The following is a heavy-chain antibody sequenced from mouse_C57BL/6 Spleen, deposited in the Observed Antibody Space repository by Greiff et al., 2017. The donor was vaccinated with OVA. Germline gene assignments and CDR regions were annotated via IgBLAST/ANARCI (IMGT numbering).Heavy chain of an antibody. CDR3: AMGTTVVAKYYFDY. CDR2: INPNYGTT. D-gene: IGHD1-1*01. Sequence: EVQLQQSGPELVKPGASVKISCKASGYSFTDYNMNWVKQSNGKSLEWIGVINPNYGTTSYNQKFKGKATLTVDQSSSTAYMQLNSLTSEDSAVYYCAMGTTVVAKYYFDYWGQGTTLTVSS. J-gene: IGHJ2*01. V-gene: IGHV1-39*01. CDR1: GYSFTDYN.